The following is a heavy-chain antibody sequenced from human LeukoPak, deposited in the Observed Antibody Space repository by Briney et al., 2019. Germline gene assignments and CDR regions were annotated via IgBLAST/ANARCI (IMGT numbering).Heavy chain of an antibody. CDR3: ARGYHFGDFDY. V-gene: IGHV3-7*01. D-gene: IGHD3-10*01. CDR2: IKQDGSEK. Sequence: PGGSLRLSCAASGFTFSSYWMSWVRQGPGKELEWVANIKQDGSEKYYVDSVKGRFTISRDNDKNSLYLQMNTLRAEDTAVYYCARGYHFGDFDYWGQGTLVTVSS. J-gene: IGHJ4*02. CDR1: GFTFSSYW.